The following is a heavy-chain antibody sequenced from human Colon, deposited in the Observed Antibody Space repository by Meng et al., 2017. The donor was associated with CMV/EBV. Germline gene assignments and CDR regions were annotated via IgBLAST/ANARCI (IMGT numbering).Heavy chain of an antibody. CDR2: IYIDADT. D-gene: IGHD6-13*01. V-gene: IGHV3-53*01. CDR1: GFSVSSYH. CDR3: ARGGQQQLDWFDP. J-gene: IGHJ5*02. Sequence: GGSLRLSCAASGFSVSSYHINWVRQAPGKGLEWVSIIYIDADTKYADSVKGRFTVSRDLSKNTVYLQMNSLRVEDTAVYYCARGGQQQLDWFDPWGQGTLVTVSS.